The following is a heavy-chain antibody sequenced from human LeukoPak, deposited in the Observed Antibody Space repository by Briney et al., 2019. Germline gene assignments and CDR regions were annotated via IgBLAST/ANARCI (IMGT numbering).Heavy chain of an antibody. J-gene: IGHJ4*02. Sequence: GGSLRLSCAASGFTFSSYAMSWVRQAPGKGLEWVSAISGSGGSTYYADSVKGRFTISRDNSKNTLYLQMNSLRAEDTAVYYCARGSYDSSGYYGAPFDYWGQGTLVTVS. V-gene: IGHV3-23*01. D-gene: IGHD3-22*01. CDR2: ISGSGGST. CDR3: ARGSYDSSGYYGAPFDY. CDR1: GFTFSSYA.